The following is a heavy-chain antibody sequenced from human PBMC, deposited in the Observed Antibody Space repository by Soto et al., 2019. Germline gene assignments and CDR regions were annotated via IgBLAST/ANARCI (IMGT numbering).Heavy chain of an antibody. CDR3: AKDLGFYYYYGMDV. CDR2: ISGSGGST. Sequence: GGSLRLSCAASGFTFSSYAMSWVRQAPGKGLEWVSAISGSGGSTYYADSVKGRFTISRDNSKNTLYLQMNSLRAEDTAVYYCAKDLGFYYYYGMDVWGQGPTVTVSS. D-gene: IGHD1-26*01. J-gene: IGHJ6*02. V-gene: IGHV3-23*01. CDR1: GFTFSSYA.